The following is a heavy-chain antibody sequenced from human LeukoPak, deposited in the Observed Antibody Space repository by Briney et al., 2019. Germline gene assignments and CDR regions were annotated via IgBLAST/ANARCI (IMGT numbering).Heavy chain of an antibody. J-gene: IGHJ1*01. CDR1: GFTFSSYS. CDR3: VSGFSSGSW. CDR2: ISSSSSTI. Sequence: GGSLRLSCAASGFTFSSYSMNWVRQAPGKGLEWVSYISSSSSTIYYADSVKGRFIISRDIVKNSLYLQMNSLRAEDTAVYYCVSGFSSGSWWGQGTLVTVSS. V-gene: IGHV3-48*04. D-gene: IGHD6-19*01.